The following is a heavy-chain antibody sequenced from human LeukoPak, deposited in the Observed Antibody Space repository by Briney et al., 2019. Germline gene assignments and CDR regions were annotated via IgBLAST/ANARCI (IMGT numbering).Heavy chain of an antibody. CDR1: GFTFSSYW. D-gene: IGHD3-22*01. Sequence: GGSLRLSCGASGFTFSSYWMHWVRQAPGKGLVWVSRINSDGSSTSCADSVKGRFTISRDNSKNTLYLQMNSLRAEDTAVYYCAKSITMIVVVISFDYWGQGTLVTVSS. V-gene: IGHV3-74*01. J-gene: IGHJ4*02. CDR3: AKSITMIVVVISFDY. CDR2: INSDGSST.